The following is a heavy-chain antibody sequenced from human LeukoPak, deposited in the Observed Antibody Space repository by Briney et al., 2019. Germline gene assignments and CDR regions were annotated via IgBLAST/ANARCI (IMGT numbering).Heavy chain of an antibody. J-gene: IGHJ4*02. V-gene: IGHV4-59*01. CDR2: IYYSGST. CDR1: GGSISSYY. Sequence: PSETLSLTCTVSGGSISSYYWSWIRQPPGKGLEWIGYIYYSGSTNYNPSLKSRVTISVDTSKNQFSLKLSSVTAADTAVYYCARSPGATRRYFDYWGQGTLVTVSS. D-gene: IGHD5-24*01. CDR3: ARSPGATRRYFDY.